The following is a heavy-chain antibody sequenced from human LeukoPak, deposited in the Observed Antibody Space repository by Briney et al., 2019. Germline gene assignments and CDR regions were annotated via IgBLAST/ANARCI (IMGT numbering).Heavy chain of an antibody. D-gene: IGHD3-9*01. CDR1: GDSISSYY. CDR2: IYYSGSS. V-gene: IGHV4-59*01. J-gene: IGHJ6*03. CDR3: ARVKYDTLTGRHPRQYYYYYMDV. Sequence: SETLSLTCSVSGDSISSYYWSWIRQPPGKGLEWIGYIYYSGSSNYNPSLQSRLTISVDTSKNQFSLKLTSVTAADTAVYYCARVKYDTLTGRHPRQYYYYYMDVWGKGTTVTVS.